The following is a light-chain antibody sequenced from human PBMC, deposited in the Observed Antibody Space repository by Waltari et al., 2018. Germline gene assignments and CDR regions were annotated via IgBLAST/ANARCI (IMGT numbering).Light chain of an antibody. CDR2: AAS. J-gene: IGKJ3*01. Sequence: DIQMTQSPSSLSASVGDRVTITCRASQSISTYLHWYQQKPGKAPKLLIYAASSLQSGVPSRFSGSGSGTDFTLTISSLQPEDFVTYYCQQSYDTPRTFGPGTKVDIK. V-gene: IGKV1-39*01. CDR1: QSISTY. CDR3: QQSYDTPRT.